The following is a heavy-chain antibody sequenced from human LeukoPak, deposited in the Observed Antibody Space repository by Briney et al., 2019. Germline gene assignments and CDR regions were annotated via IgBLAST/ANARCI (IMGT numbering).Heavy chain of an antibody. Sequence: SETLCLSCSVSGGSISSSSYYWGWIRQPPGKGLEWIGSIYYSGSTYYSPSLKSRVTISVDTSKNQFSLKLSSVTAADTAVYYCARHDPPYSNSGAFDIWGQGKMVTVSS. CDR1: GGSISSSSYY. J-gene: IGHJ3*02. CDR2: IYYSGST. V-gene: IGHV4-39*01. CDR3: ARHDPPYSNSGAFDI. D-gene: IGHD4-11*01.